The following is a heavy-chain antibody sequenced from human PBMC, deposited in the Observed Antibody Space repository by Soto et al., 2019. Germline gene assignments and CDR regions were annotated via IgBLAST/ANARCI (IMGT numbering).Heavy chain of an antibody. CDR1: GSSSSYG. CDR2: IYYSGST. Sequence: GSSSSYGGSWILQPPGKGLEWIGYIYYSGSTNYNPSLKSRVTISVDTSKNHFSLKLSSVTAADTAVYYGARVAPRRHAFDIWRKRTMVPGSS. V-gene: IGHV4-59*01. J-gene: IGHJ3*02. CDR3: ARVAPRRHAFDI.